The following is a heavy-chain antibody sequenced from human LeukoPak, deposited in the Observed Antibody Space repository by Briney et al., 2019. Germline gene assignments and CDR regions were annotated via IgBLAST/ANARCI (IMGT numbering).Heavy chain of an antibody. CDR1: GFTFSSYS. CDR3: ARESTYYYGSGSPYNWFDP. CDR2: ISSSSSSYI. D-gene: IGHD3-10*01. V-gene: IGHV3-21*01. Sequence: GGSLRLSCAASGFTFSSYSMNWVRQAPGKGLEWVSSISSSSSSYIYCADSVKGRFTISRDNAKNSLYLQMNSLRAEDTAVYYCARESTYYYGSGSPYNWFDPWGQGTLVTVSS. J-gene: IGHJ5*02.